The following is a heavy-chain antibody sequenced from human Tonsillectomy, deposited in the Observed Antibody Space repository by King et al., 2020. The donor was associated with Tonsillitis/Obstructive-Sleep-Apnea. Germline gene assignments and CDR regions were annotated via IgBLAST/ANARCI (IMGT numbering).Heavy chain of an antibody. V-gene: IGHV3-23*04. Sequence: VQLVESGGGLVQPGGSLRLSCAASGFTFSSYAMSWVRQAPGKGREWVSAISGSGGSTYYADSVKGRFTISRDNSKNTLYLQMNSLRAEDTAVYYCANRCSSTSCYEYYWGQGTLVTVSS. CDR3: ANRCSSTSCYEYY. J-gene: IGHJ4*02. D-gene: IGHD2-2*01. CDR1: GFTFSSYA. CDR2: ISGSGGST.